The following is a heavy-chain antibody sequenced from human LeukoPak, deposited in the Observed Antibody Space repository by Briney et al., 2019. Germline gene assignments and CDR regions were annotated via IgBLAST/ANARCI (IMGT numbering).Heavy chain of an antibody. CDR2: ISYDGSNK. CDR1: GFTFSSYG. CDR3: ARDGRFDY. D-gene: IGHD1-26*01. V-gene: IGHV3-30*03. J-gene: IGHJ4*02. Sequence: GRSLRLSCAASGFTFSSYGMHWVRQAPGKGLEWVAVISYDGSNKYYADSVKGRFTISRDNAKNSLYLQMNSLRDEDTAVYYCARDGRFDYWGQGTLVTVSS.